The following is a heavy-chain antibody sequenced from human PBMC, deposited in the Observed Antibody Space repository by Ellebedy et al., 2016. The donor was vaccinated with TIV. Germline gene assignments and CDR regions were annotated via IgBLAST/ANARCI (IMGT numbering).Heavy chain of an antibody. CDR1: GFTFSSYW. CDR2: INQDGREK. Sequence: GGSLRLSCAASGFTFSSYWMTRVRQAPGKGLEWVANINQDGREKYYVDSVKGRFAISRDNAQTSLYLQMNSLGADDTAMYYCATDGSYGDYRSPTHAFVMWGQGTMVAVSS. V-gene: IGHV3-7*01. CDR3: ATDGSYGDYRSPTHAFVM. D-gene: IGHD4-17*01. J-gene: IGHJ3*02.